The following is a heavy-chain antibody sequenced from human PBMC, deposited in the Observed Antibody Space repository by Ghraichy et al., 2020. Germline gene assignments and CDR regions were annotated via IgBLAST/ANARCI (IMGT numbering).Heavy chain of an antibody. D-gene: IGHD6-13*01. CDR2: ISGSSSLI. Sequence: GALRLSCVASRITFSTDSMNWVRQAPGKGLEWVSYISGSSSLIFYRDSVKGRFTISRDNAKNSLYLQMNSLRDEDTAVYYCAVSSHKNWFDPWGQGTLVTVSS. CDR1: RITFSTDS. CDR3: AVSSHKNWFDP. J-gene: IGHJ5*02. V-gene: IGHV3-48*02.